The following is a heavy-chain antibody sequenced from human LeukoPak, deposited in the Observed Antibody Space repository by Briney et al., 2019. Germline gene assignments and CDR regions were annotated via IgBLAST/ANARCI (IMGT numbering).Heavy chain of an antibody. J-gene: IGHJ4*02. Sequence: PGGSLRLSCAASGFTFSSYGMHWVRQAPGKGLEWVAVIWYDGSNKYYADSVKGRFTISRDNSKNTLYLQMNSLRAEDTAVYYCARAHCGGDCYTYYFDYWGQGTLVTAS. CDR2: IWYDGSNK. CDR3: ARAHCGGDCYTYYFDY. D-gene: IGHD2-21*02. V-gene: IGHV3-33*01. CDR1: GFTFSSYG.